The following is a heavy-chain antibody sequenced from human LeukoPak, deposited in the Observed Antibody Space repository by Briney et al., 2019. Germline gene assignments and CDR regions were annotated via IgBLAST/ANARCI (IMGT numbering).Heavy chain of an antibody. J-gene: IGHJ4*02. CDR2: IWYDGSNK. D-gene: IGHD5-12*01. V-gene: IGHV3-33*01. CDR3: ARVGPNVDIVATISFSFDY. Sequence: GGSLRLSCAASGFTFSSYGMHWVRQAPGKGLEWVAVIWYDGSNKYYADSVKGRFTIPRDNSKNTLYLQMNSLRAEDTAVYYCARVGPNVDIVATISFSFDYWGQGTLVTVSS. CDR1: GFTFSSYG.